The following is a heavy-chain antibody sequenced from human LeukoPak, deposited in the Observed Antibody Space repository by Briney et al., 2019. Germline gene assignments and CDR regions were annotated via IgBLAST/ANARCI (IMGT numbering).Heavy chain of an antibody. V-gene: IGHV4-34*01. CDR1: GGSFSGYY. CDR2: IYYSGST. J-gene: IGHJ4*02. CDR3: ARRRREYSGYDYPFDY. Sequence: SETLSLTCGVYGGSFSGYYWSWIRQPPGKGLEWIGSIYYSGSTYYNPSLKSRVTISVDTSKNQFSLKLSSVTAADTAVYYCARRRREYSGYDYPFDYWGQGTLVTVSS. D-gene: IGHD5-12*01.